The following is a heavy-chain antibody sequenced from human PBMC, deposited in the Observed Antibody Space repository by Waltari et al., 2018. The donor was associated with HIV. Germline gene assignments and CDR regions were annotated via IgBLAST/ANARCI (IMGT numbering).Heavy chain of an antibody. J-gene: IGHJ4*02. CDR2: INHSGST. Sequence: QVQLQQWGAGLLKPSETLSLTCAVNGGSFSGYYWSWIRQPPGKGLEWIGEINHSGSTNYNPSLKSLVTISVDTSKNQFSLKLSSVTAADTAVYYCASRGSRPYDDYWGQGTLVTVSS. V-gene: IGHV4-34*01. CDR3: ASRGSRPYDDY. CDR1: GGSFSGYY. D-gene: IGHD1-26*01.